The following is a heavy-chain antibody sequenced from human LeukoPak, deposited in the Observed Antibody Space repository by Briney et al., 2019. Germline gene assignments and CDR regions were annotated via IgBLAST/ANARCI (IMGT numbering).Heavy chain of an antibody. CDR3: ARDPGYDYVWGSYRCGFDY. Sequence: ASVKVSCKASGYTFTGYYMHWVRQAPGQGLEWMGWINPNSGGTNYAQKFQGRVTMTRDTSISTAYMELSRLRSDDTAVYYCARDPGYDYVWGSYRCGFDYWGQGTLVTVSS. V-gene: IGHV1-2*02. CDR1: GYTFTGYY. CDR2: INPNSGGT. D-gene: IGHD3-16*02. J-gene: IGHJ4*02.